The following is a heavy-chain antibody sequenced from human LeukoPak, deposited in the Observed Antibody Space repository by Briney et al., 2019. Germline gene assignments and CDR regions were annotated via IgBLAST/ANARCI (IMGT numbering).Heavy chain of an antibody. Sequence: PSETLSLTCAVYGGSFSGYYWSWIRQPPGKGLEWIGEINHSGSTNYNPSLKSRVTISVDTSKNQFSLKLSSVTAADTAVYYCARPRVGQSGYYYYWGQGTLVTVSS. CDR3: ARPRVGQSGYYYY. V-gene: IGHV4-34*01. D-gene: IGHD3-22*01. CDR2: INHSGST. CDR1: GGSFSGYY. J-gene: IGHJ4*02.